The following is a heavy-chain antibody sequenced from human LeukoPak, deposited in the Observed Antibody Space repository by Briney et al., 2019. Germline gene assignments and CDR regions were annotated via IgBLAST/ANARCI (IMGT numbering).Heavy chain of an antibody. CDR1: GGTFSSYA. Sequence: SVKVSCKASGGTFSSYAISWVRQAPVKGLEWMGGFDPEHGETIYAQKFQGRVIMTRDTSTSTVYMDLSSLRSEDTAVYYCARDLVGSSSGWGQGTLVTVSS. V-gene: IGHV1-69*10. D-gene: IGHD6-6*01. CDR3: ARDLVGSSSG. J-gene: IGHJ4*02. CDR2: FDPEHGET.